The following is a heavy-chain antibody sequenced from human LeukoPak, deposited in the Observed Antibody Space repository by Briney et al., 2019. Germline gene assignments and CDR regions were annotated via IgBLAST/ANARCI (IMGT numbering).Heavy chain of an antibody. J-gene: IGHJ6*02. V-gene: IGHV4-39*01. Sequence: PSETLSLTCIVSGDSISSSSYYWGWIRQPPGKGLEWIGSIYYSEGTYYNPSLKSRVTISVDTSKNQFSLKLNSVTAADTAVYYCARRPGSSAYPHYFGMDVWGQGTSVTVSS. CDR1: GDSISSSSYY. D-gene: IGHD3-22*01. CDR2: IYYSEGT. CDR3: ARRPGSSAYPHYFGMDV.